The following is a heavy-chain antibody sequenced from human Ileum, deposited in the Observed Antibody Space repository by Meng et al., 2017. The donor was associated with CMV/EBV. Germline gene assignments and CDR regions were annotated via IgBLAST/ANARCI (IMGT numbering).Heavy chain of an antibody. J-gene: IGHJ4*02. CDR2: ISASGNTI. D-gene: IGHD6-13*01. V-gene: IGHV3-11*01. Sequence: ITFSDYYMSWIRQVPGKGLEWISYISASGNTIFYADSVKGRFTISRDNAKNSLYLQMNSLRAEDTAVYYCARGKNGSSSWKTHFEYWGQGSLVTVSS. CDR3: ARGKNGSSSWKTHFEY. CDR1: ITFSDYY.